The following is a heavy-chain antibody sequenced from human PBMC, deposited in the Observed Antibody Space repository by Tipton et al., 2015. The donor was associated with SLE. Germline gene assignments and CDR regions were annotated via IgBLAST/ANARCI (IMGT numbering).Heavy chain of an antibody. Sequence: SLRLSCAASGFTFSDYYMSWIRQAPGKGLEWVSYISSSSSYTNYADSVKGRFTISRDNAKNSLYLQMNSLRAEDTAVYYCAKAGIAAAAYYYYYYMDVWGKGTTVTVSS. V-gene: IGHV3-11*05. D-gene: IGHD6-13*01. J-gene: IGHJ6*03. CDR1: GFTFSDYY. CDR2: ISSSSSYT. CDR3: AKAGIAAAAYYYYYYMDV.